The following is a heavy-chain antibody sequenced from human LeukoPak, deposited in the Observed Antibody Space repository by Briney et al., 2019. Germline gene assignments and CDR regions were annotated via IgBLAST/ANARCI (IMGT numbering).Heavy chain of an antibody. Sequence: KTGGSLRLSCAASGFTFSSYAMSWVRQAPGKGLEWVSTISGSGGDTYYADSVKGRFTISRDNSKTTLYLQMNSLRAEATAVYYCAKTDSFGVSYYYVDVWGKGTTVTVSS. CDR2: ISGSGGDT. CDR3: AKTDSFGVSYYYVDV. D-gene: IGHD3-3*01. J-gene: IGHJ6*03. V-gene: IGHV3-23*01. CDR1: GFTFSSYA.